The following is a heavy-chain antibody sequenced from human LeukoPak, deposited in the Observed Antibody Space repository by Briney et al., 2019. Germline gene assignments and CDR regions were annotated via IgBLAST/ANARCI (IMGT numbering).Heavy chain of an antibody. CDR3: ARSSDSSDLGY. V-gene: IGHV3-30-3*01. Sequence: GGSLRLSCAASGFTFSSYAMHWVRQAPGKGLEWVAVISYDGSNKYYADSVKGRFTISRDNSKNTLYLQMNSLRAEDTAVYYCARSSDSSDLGYWGQGTLVTVSS. CDR1: GFTFSSYA. J-gene: IGHJ4*02. CDR2: ISYDGSNK. D-gene: IGHD6-25*01.